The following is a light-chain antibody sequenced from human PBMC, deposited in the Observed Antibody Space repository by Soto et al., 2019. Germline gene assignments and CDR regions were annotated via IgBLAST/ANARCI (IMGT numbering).Light chain of an antibody. CDR1: QSVSNW. J-gene: IGKJ2*01. Sequence: DIPMTQSPSTLSASVGDRVTISCRASQSVSNWLAWYQQKPGKAPQLLIFEASSLEVGVPSRFSGSGSGTEFTLTISGLQPDDFATYYCQQYHRLMYTFGQGTKLEI. CDR3: QQYHRLMYT. V-gene: IGKV1-5*01. CDR2: EAS.